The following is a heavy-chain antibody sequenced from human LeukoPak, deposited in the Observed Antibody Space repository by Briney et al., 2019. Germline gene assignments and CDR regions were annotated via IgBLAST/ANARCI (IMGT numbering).Heavy chain of an antibody. CDR3: AKSQGSSTSGWFWGDAFDI. CDR2: ILYDGSKK. Sequence: GGSLRLSCAASGFSISSYSMNWVRQAPGKGLEWVAFILYDGSKKYYADSVKGRFTISRDNSKNTLYLQMNSLRAEDTAVYYCAKSQGSSTSGWFWGDAFDIWGQGTMVTVSS. CDR1: GFSISSYS. J-gene: IGHJ3*02. V-gene: IGHV3-30*18. D-gene: IGHD6-19*01.